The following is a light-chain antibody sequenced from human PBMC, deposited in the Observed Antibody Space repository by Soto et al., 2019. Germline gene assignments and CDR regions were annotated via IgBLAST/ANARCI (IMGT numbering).Light chain of an antibody. V-gene: IGKV3-20*01. CDR3: QQYGNSPLT. Sequence: PGERATLSCTASQSVAGNFLAWYQQRPGQAPRLLISAASSRATAIPDRFSGSGSGTEFTLTISRLEPDDSAVYFCQQYGNSPLTFGPGTKLNIK. CDR2: AAS. CDR1: QSVAGNF. J-gene: IGKJ3*01.